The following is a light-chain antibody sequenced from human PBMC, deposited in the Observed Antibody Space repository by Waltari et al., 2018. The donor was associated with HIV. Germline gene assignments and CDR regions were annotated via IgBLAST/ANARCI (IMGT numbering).Light chain of an antibody. CDR2: EVY. J-gene: IGLJ3*02. CDR3: TAYAGSDSLML. V-gene: IGLV2-8*01. CDR1: SNDVVPYDY. Sequence: QSALTQPPTASGSPGQSVTISCSGPSNDVVPYDYVSWYHKNPAKAPRPISWEVYKGATGVPMWFSGYKSGNTAALTVSGLQAEDWADYCGTAYAGSDSLMLSGGGTKVTVL.